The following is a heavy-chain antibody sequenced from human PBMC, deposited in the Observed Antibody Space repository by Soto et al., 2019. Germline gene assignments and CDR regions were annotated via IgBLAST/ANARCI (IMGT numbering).Heavy chain of an antibody. D-gene: IGHD3-22*01. CDR2: ISSSDTIT. V-gene: IGHV3-11*01. CDR1: GFTFSDYY. CDR3: ARDLGYYDSSGYFDY. Sequence: LRLSCAASGFTFSDYYMSWIRQAPGKGLEWVSYISSSDTITSYADSVKGRFTISRDNAKNSLYLQMNSLRAEDTAVYYCARDLGYYDSSGYFDYWGQGTLVTVSS. J-gene: IGHJ4*02.